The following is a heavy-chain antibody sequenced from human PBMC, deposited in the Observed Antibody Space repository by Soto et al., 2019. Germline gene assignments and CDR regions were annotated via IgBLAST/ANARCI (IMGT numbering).Heavy chain of an antibody. D-gene: IGHD3-9*01. CDR3: ARLEANYDVLTGYYNRYFDY. J-gene: IGHJ4*02. Sequence: GSLRLSCAASGFTFSSYAMHWVRQAPGKGLEWVSAIYYTGSYKYYADPVKGRFTISRDNSKNTLYLQMNSLRAEDTAVYYCARLEANYDVLTGYYNRYFDYWGQGTLVTVSS. CDR1: GFTFSSYA. V-gene: IGHV3-33*08. CDR2: IYYTGSYK.